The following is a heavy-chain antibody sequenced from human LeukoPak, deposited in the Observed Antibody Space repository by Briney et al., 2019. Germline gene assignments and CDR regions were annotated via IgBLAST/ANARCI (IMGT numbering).Heavy chain of an antibody. CDR3: AREKGSSNYDY. D-gene: IGHD4-11*01. V-gene: IGHV3-74*03. Sequence: GGSLRLSCAASGFNFNTYWMHWVRQVPGKGLVWVSRINGDGSSTAYADSVKDRFTISRDNAKNTVYLQMNSLRAEDTAVYYCAREKGSSNYDYWGQGTLVTVSS. J-gene: IGHJ4*02. CDR2: INGDGSST. CDR1: GFNFNTYW.